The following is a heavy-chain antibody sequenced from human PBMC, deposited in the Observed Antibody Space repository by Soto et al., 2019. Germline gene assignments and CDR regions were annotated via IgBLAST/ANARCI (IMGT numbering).Heavy chain of an antibody. J-gene: IGHJ4*02. CDR2: INPNSGGT. V-gene: IGHV1-2*02. Sequence: ASVKVSCKASGYTFTSYYMHWVRQAPGQGLEWMGWINPNSGGTNYAQKFQGRVTMTRDTSISTAYMELSRLRSDDTAVYYCARDLGGTYYYDSSGYTLDYWGQGTLVTVSS. D-gene: IGHD3-22*01. CDR1: GYTFTSYY. CDR3: ARDLGGTYYYDSSGYTLDY.